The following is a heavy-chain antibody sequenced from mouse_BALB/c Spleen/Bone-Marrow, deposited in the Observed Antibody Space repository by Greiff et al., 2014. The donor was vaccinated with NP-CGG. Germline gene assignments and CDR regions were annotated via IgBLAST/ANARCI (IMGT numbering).Heavy chain of an antibody. CDR3: ASYYYGSSSFAY. CDR1: GFNIKDTY. J-gene: IGHJ3*01. CDR2: IDPANGNT. Sequence: VQLQQPGAELVKPGASVKLSCTASGFNIKDTYMHWVKQRPEQGLEWIGRIDPANGNTKYDPKFQGKATITADTSSNTAYLQLRSLTSEYTAVYSCASYYYGSSSFAYWGQGTLVTVSA. V-gene: IGHV14-3*02. D-gene: IGHD1-1*01.